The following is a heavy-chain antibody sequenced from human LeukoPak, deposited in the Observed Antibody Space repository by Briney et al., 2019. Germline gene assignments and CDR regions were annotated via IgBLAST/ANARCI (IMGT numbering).Heavy chain of an antibody. V-gene: IGHV3-53*01. J-gene: IGHJ4*02. CDR1: GFTVSSNY. Sequence: GGSLRLSCAASGFTVSSNYMSWGGQAPGTGVEGVSIIYSGGNTHYADSVTGRFTISRDNSKNTLYLQVNSLRAEDTAVYFCARESDSSPRAFDYWGQGTLVTVSS. D-gene: IGHD3-22*01. CDR2: IYSGGNT. CDR3: ARESDSSPRAFDY.